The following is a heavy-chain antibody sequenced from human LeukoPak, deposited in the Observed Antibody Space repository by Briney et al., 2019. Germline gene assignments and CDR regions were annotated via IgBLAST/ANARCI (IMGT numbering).Heavy chain of an antibody. CDR1: GGSISSGSYY. CDR3: ARVGSSSWYNYYYYYMDV. V-gene: IGHV4-61*02. CDR2: IYTSGST. J-gene: IGHJ6*03. D-gene: IGHD6-13*01. Sequence: SETLSLTCTVSGGSISSGSYYWSWIRQPAGKGLEWIGRIYTSGSTNYSPSLKSRVTISVDTSKNQFSLKLSSVTAADTAVYYCARVGSSSWYNYYYYYMDVWGKGTTVTVSS.